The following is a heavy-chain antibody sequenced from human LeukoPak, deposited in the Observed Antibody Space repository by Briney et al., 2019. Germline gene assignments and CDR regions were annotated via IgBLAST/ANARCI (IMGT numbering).Heavy chain of an antibody. Sequence: GGSLRLSCAASGFSLSSYTMNWVRQAPGKGLEWVSSISSSSSYIYYADSVKGRFTISRDNAKNSLFLQMISLRAEDTAVYYCVTNKNPNPNSFDYWGQGTLVTVSS. J-gene: IGHJ4*02. D-gene: IGHD1/OR15-1a*01. CDR1: GFSLSSYT. CDR3: VTNKNPNPNSFDY. CDR2: ISSSSSYI. V-gene: IGHV3-21*01.